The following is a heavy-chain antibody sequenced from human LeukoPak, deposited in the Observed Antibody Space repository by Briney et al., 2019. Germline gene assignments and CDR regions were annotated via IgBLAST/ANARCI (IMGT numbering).Heavy chain of an antibody. CDR1: GYIFTSYG. D-gene: IGHD1-1*01. CDR3: AKDGNDVMDY. CDR2: ISGYNDNA. V-gene: IGHV1-18*01. J-gene: IGHJ4*02. Sequence: ASVKVSCKASGYIFTSYGISWVRQAPGQGLEWVGWISGYNDNAHYAQKLQGRVTMTRETSTTTVYMELRSLYSDDTAIYYCAKDGNDVMDYWGQGTQVTVSS.